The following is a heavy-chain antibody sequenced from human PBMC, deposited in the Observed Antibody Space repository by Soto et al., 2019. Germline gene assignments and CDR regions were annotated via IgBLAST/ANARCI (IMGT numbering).Heavy chain of an antibody. CDR1: GYTLTSCG. D-gene: IGHD3-3*01. CDR2: ISAYNGNT. J-gene: IGHJ6*03. Sequence: ASVEVCCKESGYTLTSCGRSWVRQATKQGLEWMGWISAYNGNTNYAQKLQGRVTMTTDTSTSTAYMELRSLRSDDTAVYYCARDPGRYDFWSGFPYMDVWGKGTTVTVSS. CDR3: ARDPGRYDFWSGFPYMDV. V-gene: IGHV1-18*01.